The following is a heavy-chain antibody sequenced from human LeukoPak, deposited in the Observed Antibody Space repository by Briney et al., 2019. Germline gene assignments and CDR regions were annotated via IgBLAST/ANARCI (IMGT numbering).Heavy chain of an antibody. Sequence: SETLSLTCTVSGGSISSSSYYWGWIRQPPGKGLEGIGYIYYSGSTNYNPSLKSRVSISVDTSKNQFSLKLSSVTAADTAVYYCARTVAAAGIRGFDIWGQGTMVTVSS. CDR1: GGSISSSSYY. J-gene: IGHJ3*02. D-gene: IGHD6-13*01. V-gene: IGHV4-61*05. CDR2: IYYSGST. CDR3: ARTVAAAGIRGFDI.